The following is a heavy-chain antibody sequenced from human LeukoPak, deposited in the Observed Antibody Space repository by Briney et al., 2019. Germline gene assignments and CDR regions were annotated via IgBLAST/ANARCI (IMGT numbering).Heavy chain of an antibody. CDR1: GGSISSYY. J-gene: IGHJ5*02. CDR3: ARAPAGSVSWFDP. D-gene: IGHD2-2*01. Sequence: PSETLSLTCTVSGGSISSYYWSWIRQPPGKGLEWLGYIYYSGSTNYNPSLKSRVTISVDTSKNQFSLKLSSVTAADTAVYYCARAPAGSVSWFDPWGQGTLVTVSS. V-gene: IGHV4-59*01. CDR2: IYYSGST.